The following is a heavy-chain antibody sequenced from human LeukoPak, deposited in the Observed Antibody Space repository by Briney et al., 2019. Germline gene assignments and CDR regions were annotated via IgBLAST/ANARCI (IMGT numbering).Heavy chain of an antibody. V-gene: IGHV1-18*04. J-gene: IGHJ6*03. D-gene: IGHD6-13*01. CDR3: ARKARAAAETYYYYYMDV. Sequence: ASVKVSCKASGYTFTSYYMHWVRQAPGQGLEWMGWISAYNGNTNYAQKLQGRVTMTTDTSTSTAYMELRSLRSDDTAVYYCARKARAAAETYYYYYMDVWGKGTTVTISS. CDR1: GYTFTSYY. CDR2: ISAYNGNT.